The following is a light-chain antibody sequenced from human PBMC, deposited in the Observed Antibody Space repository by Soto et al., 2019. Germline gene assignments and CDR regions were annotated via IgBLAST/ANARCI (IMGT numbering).Light chain of an antibody. V-gene: IGKV1-5*03. J-gene: IGKJ3*01. Sequence: DVQLTQSPSIRSASVGDGGTITCRAMADIRRWLAWYQQNPVNAPNLLIYKASTLESGVQSRFSCSCSGTEFTLPISSLQPDDCATHHCQQYNRRLSFGPGTKVEIK. CDR2: KAS. CDR3: QQYNRRLS. CDR1: ADIRRW.